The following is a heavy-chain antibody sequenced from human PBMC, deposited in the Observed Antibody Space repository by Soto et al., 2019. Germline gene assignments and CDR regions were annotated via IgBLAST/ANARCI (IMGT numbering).Heavy chain of an antibody. CDR1: GGSISSSSYY. CDR3: ARQVSDGMDV. J-gene: IGHJ6*02. Sequence: QLQLQESGPGLVKPSETLSLTCTVSGGSISSSSYYWGWIRQPPGKGLEWIGSIYYSGSTYYNPSLKSRVAISVDTSKNQFSLKLSSVTAADTAVYYCARQVSDGMDVWGQGTTVTVSS. V-gene: IGHV4-39*01. CDR2: IYYSGST.